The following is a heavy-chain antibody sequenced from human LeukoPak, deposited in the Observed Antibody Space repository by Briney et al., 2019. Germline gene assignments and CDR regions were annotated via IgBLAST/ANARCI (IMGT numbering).Heavy chain of an antibody. Sequence: GGSLRLSCAASGFTFSSYWMSWVRQAPGKGLEWVANIKQDGSEKYYVDSVKGRFTISRDNAKNSLYLQMNSLRAEDTAVYYCARFLTMIVVVINDAFDIWGQGTMVTVSS. CDR2: IKQDGSEK. D-gene: IGHD3-22*01. CDR3: ARFLTMIVVVINDAFDI. CDR1: GFTFSSYW. J-gene: IGHJ3*02. V-gene: IGHV3-7*01.